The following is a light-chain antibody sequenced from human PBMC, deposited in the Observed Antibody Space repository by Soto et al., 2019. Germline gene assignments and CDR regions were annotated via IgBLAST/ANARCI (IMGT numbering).Light chain of an antibody. Sequence: EIVLTQSPVTLSLSPGERATLSCRASQSVSSSYLAWYKQKPGQAPRLLIYGASSRATGIPDRFSGSGSGTDFTLTISRLEPEDFAVYYCQQYGSSPTFGQGTRLEIK. CDR2: GAS. J-gene: IGKJ5*01. CDR3: QQYGSSPT. V-gene: IGKV3-20*01. CDR1: QSVSSSY.